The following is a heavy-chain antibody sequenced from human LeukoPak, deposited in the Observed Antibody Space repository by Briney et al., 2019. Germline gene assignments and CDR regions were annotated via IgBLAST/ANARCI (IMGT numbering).Heavy chain of an antibody. CDR3: AKSPGGRVGAVDY. CDR2: IIPIFGTA. CDR1: GGTFSSYA. D-gene: IGHD1-26*01. V-gene: IGHV1-69*13. J-gene: IGHJ4*02. Sequence: SVKVSCKASGGTFSSYAISWVRQAPGQGLEWMGGIIPIFGTANYAQKFQGRVTITADESTSTAYMELSSLRSEDTAVYYCAKSPGGRVGAVDYWGQGTLVTVSS.